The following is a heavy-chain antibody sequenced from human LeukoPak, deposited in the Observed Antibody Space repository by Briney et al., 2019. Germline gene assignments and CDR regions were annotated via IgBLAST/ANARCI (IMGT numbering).Heavy chain of an antibody. D-gene: IGHD1-14*01. CDR2: INSDGSST. J-gene: IGHJ4*02. CDR3: AKDPAWRVTEPPYFDY. CDR1: GFTFSSYW. Sequence: GGSLRLSCAASGFTFSSYWMHWVRQAPGKGLVWVSRINSDGSSTSYADSVKGRFTISRDNSKNTLYLQMNSLRAEDTAVYYCAKDPAWRVTEPPYFDYWGQGTLVTVSS. V-gene: IGHV3-74*01.